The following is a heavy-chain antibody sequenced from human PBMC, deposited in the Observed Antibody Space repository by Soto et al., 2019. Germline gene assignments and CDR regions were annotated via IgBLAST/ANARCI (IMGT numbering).Heavy chain of an antibody. J-gene: IGHJ6*02. CDR1: GGTFSSYT. V-gene: IGHV1-69*02. D-gene: IGHD3-22*01. Sequence: GASVKVSCKASGGTFSSYTISWVRQAPGQGLEWMGRIIPILGIANYAQKFQGRVTITADKSTSTAYMELSSLRSEDTAVYYCARVGEDSSGYYTYYYGMDVWGQGTTVTVSS. CDR2: IIPILGIA. CDR3: ARVGEDSSGYYTYYYGMDV.